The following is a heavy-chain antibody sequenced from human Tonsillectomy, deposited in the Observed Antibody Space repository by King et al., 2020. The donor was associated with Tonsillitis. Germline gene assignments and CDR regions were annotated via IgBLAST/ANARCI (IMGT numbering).Heavy chain of an antibody. J-gene: IGHJ3*02. V-gene: IGHV2-70*04. CDR2: IDWEDVK. D-gene: IGHD3-22*01. Sequence: VTLKESGPALVKPTQTLTLTCTFSGFSLSTSVMGLSWIRQPPVKTLEWLARIDWEDVKYYSTSLKTRLTISKDTSKHQVVLPMTNMDPVDTATYYCARVSYYYDSSAYYLDAFDIWGQGTMVTVSS. CDR3: ARVSYYYDSSAYYLDAFDI. CDR1: GFSLSTSVMG.